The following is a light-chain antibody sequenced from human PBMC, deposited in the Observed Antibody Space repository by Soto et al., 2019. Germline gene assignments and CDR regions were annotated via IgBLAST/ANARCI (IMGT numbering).Light chain of an antibody. V-gene: IGLV2-14*01. CDR1: NTDVGGYNY. Sequence: QSVLTQPAPVSGSPGQSITVSCTGTNTDVGGYNYVSWYQHRPGKAPRLMIYEVRNRLSGVSNRFSGSKSGNTASLTISGLQSEDEADYYCTSYTPTGALVFGSGTKVTVL. CDR3: TSYTPTGALV. CDR2: EVR. J-gene: IGLJ6*01.